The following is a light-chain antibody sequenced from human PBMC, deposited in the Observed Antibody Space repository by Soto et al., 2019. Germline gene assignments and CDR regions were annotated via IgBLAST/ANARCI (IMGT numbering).Light chain of an antibody. CDR1: QSVSSS. Sequence: EVVMTQSPATLSVSAGERATLSCRASQSVSSSLAWYQQKPGQPPRLLIYGASSRATGIPARFSGSGSETEFTLTISSLQSEDFADYYCQQYNNWWTFGQGTKVEIK. CDR3: QQYNNWWT. V-gene: IGKV3-15*01. J-gene: IGKJ1*01. CDR2: GAS.